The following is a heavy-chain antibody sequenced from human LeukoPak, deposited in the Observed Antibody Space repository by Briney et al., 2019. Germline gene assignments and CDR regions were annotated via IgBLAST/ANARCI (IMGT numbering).Heavy chain of an antibody. V-gene: IGHV3-23*01. CDR1: GFTFSSYA. CDR3: ARVRLARHFWSESDFYF. J-gene: IGHJ4*02. CDR2: ISGSGGST. Sequence: GGSLRLSCAASGFTFSSYAMSWVRQAPGKGLEWVSAISGSGGSTYYADSVKGRFTISRDNSKNTLYLQMNSLRAEDTAVYYCARVRLARHFWSESDFYFWGQGTPVTVSS. D-gene: IGHD3-3*02.